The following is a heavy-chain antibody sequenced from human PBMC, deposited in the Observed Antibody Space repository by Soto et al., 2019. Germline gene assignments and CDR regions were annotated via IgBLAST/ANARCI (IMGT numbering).Heavy chain of an antibody. J-gene: IGHJ4*02. CDR1: GYTFTSYY. D-gene: IGHD2-15*01. Sequence: QVQLVQSGAEVEKPGASVKLSCKASGYTFTSYYIHWVRQAPGQGLEWMGILNPTSGSTTYAQKFQGRVAMTRDTSTSTVYMELSSLRSEDMAVYYCARAGSAIVVVVTASTGGYFDYWGQGTLVTVSS. CDR2: LNPTSGST. V-gene: IGHV1-46*01. CDR3: ARAGSAIVVVVTASTGGYFDY.